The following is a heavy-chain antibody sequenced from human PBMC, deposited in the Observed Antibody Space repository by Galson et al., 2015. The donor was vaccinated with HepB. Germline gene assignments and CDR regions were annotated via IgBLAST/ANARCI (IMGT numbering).Heavy chain of an antibody. CDR2: ISGSGGST. CDR1: GFTFSSYA. J-gene: IGHJ3*02. CDR3: AMYIKAGTVRDAFDI. V-gene: IGHV3-23*01. D-gene: IGHD6-19*01. Sequence: SLRLSCAGSGFTFSSYAMSWVRQAPGKGLEWVSAISGSGGSTYYADSVKGRFTISRDNSKNTLYLQMNSLRAEDTAVYYCAMYIKAGTVRDAFDIWGQGTMVTVSS.